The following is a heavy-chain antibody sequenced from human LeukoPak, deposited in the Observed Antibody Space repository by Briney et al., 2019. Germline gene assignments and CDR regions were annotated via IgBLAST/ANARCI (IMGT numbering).Heavy chain of an antibody. CDR1: EDTDTSKK. CDR2: ISAYNGNT. V-gene: IGHV1-18*01. Sequence: GAPEKDTGKATEDTDTSKKNSKKPQTPRQGQKRKGRISAYNGNTNYAQKLQGRVTMTTDTSTSTAYMELRSLRSDDTAVYYCARDGDWLLRALGMDVWGQGTTVTVSS. D-gene: IGHD3/OR15-3a*01. J-gene: IGHJ6*02. CDR3: ARDGDWLLRALGMDV.